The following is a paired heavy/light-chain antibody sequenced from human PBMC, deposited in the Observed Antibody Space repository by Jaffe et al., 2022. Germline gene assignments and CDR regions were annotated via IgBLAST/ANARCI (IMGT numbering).Heavy chain of an antibody. CDR3: VRQAAAYPGIAAADYYFDY. CDR2: IYPGDSDT. D-gene: IGHD6-13*01. Sequence: EVQLVQSGAEVKKPGESLKISCKGSGYSFTSYWIGWVRQMPGKGLEWMGIIYPGDSDTRYSPSFQGQVTISADKSISTAYLQWSSLKASDTAMYYCVRQAAAYPGIAAADYYFDYWGQGTLVTVSS. V-gene: IGHV5-51*01. J-gene: IGHJ4*02. CDR1: GYSFTSYW.
Light chain of an antibody. CDR2: GAS. Sequence: EIVMTQSPATLSVSPGERATLSCRASQSVSSNLAWYQQKPGQAPRLLIYGASTRATGIPARFSGSGSGTEFTLTISSLQSEDFAVYYCQQYNNWPPEYTFGQGTKLEIK. V-gene: IGKV3-15*01. CDR3: QQYNNWPPEYT. J-gene: IGKJ2*01. CDR1: QSVSSN.